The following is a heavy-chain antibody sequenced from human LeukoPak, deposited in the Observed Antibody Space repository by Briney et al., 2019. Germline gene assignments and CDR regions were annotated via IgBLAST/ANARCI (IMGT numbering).Heavy chain of an antibody. V-gene: IGHV3-23*01. CDR2: IYENGGTT. CDR3: AKDFRIGYSAHFDY. Sequence: GGSLRLSCVGSGFTFRSRAMSWVRQAPEKGLEFVSGIYENGGTTYYADSVKGRLSISRDNSKNALYLQMDSLRGEDTAVYYCAKDFRIGYSAHFDYWGQGALVTVSS. J-gene: IGHJ4*02. D-gene: IGHD2-21*01. CDR1: GFTFRSRA.